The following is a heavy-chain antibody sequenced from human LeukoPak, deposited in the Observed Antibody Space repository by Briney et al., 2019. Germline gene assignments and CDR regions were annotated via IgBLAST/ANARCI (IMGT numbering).Heavy chain of an antibody. D-gene: IGHD3-22*01. J-gene: IGHJ4*02. CDR2: ISYSGDTI. Sequence: PGGSLRLSCAASEFTFSDYYMSWIRQAPGKGLEWVSYISYSGDTIYYADSVKGRFTVSRDNAKNSLYLQMNSLRVEDTAVYYCANYFDSSGYPWWGQGTLVTVSS. V-gene: IGHV3-11*04. CDR3: ANYFDSSGYPW. CDR1: EFTFSDYY.